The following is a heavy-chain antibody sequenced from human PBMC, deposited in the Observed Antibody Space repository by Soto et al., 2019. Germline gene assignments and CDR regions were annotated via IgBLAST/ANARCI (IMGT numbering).Heavy chain of an antibody. CDR1: GYTFTTYA. D-gene: IGHD3-3*01. CDR2: INAGNGNT. V-gene: IGHV1-3*01. CDR3: ARNLGDFWSGYSGYYYMDV. Sequence: GASVKVSCKASGYTFTTYALHWVRQAPGQRLEWMGWINAGNGNTKYSQSFQGRVTITRDTSASTAHMELSSLTSEDTAVYYCARNLGDFWSGYSGYYYMDVWGQGTTVTVSS. J-gene: IGHJ6*02.